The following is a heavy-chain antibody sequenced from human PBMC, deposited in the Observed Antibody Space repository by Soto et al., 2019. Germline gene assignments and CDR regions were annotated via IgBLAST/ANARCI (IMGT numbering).Heavy chain of an antibody. Sequence: PSETLSLTCAVSGDSVSGSYSCTWIRQSPGKGLEWIGYIYYGGRTYYNPSLKSRVTISADISKNQFSLDLSSVTVADTAVYYCARAEYSTSWYFQHWGQGTLVTVSS. V-gene: IGHV4-30-2*06. D-gene: IGHD2-2*01. CDR2: IYYGGRT. J-gene: IGHJ1*01. CDR1: GDSVSGSYS. CDR3: ARAEYSTSWYFQH.